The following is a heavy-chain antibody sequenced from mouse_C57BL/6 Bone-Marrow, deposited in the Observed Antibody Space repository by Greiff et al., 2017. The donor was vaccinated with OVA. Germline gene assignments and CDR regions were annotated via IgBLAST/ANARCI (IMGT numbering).Heavy chain of an antibody. CDR2: IYPRSGNT. D-gene: IGHD1-1*01. V-gene: IGHV1-81*01. CDR3: ARSVYYYGSRVYYFDY. Sequence: QVQLKESGAELARPGASVKLSCKASGYTFTSYGISWVKQRTGQGLEWIGEIYPRSGNTYYNEKFKGKATLTADKSSSTAYMELRSLTSEDSAVYCCARSVYYYGSRVYYFDYWGQGTTLTVSS. CDR1: GYTFTSYG. J-gene: IGHJ2*01.